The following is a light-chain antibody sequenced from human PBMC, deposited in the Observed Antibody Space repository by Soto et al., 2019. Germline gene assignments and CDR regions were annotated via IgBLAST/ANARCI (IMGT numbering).Light chain of an antibody. V-gene: IGKV3-20*01. CDR1: QSVSSNY. CDR2: GAS. Sequence: EIVLTQSPGTLSLSAGERATLSCRASQSVSSNYLAWYQQKPGQPPRLLISGASSRATGIPDRFIGSGSGTDFTLTLSSLEPKDFAVYYCQHYGRSPPSWTFGQGTKVEIK. J-gene: IGKJ1*01. CDR3: QHYGRSPPSWT.